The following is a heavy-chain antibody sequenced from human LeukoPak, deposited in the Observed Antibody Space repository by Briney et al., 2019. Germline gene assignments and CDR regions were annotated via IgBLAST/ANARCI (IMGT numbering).Heavy chain of an antibody. CDR3: ARGFPPRRFYDTRGYYSYYFDY. D-gene: IGHD3-22*01. CDR1: GYTFSSYG. CDR2: ISGYNGNT. V-gene: IGHV1-18*01. J-gene: IGHJ4*02. Sequence: ASVTVSCTASGYTFSSYGLSWVRQAPGQGLEWMGWISGYNGNTKYVQKLQGRVTMTTDTSTSTAYMELRSLRSDDTAVYYCARGFPPRRFYDTRGYYSYYFDYWGQGTLVTVSS.